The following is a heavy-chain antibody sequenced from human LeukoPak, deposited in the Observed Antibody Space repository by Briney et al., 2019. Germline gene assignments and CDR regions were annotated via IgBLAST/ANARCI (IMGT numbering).Heavy chain of an antibody. Sequence: PSETLSLTCTVSGGSISSGGYSWSWIRQPPGKGLEWIGYIYHSGSTNYNPSLKSRVTISVDRSKNQFSLKLSSVTAADTAVYYCARRVNIVMVTASAPTDAFDIWGQGTMVTVSS. V-gene: IGHV4-30-2*01. D-gene: IGHD2-21*02. J-gene: IGHJ3*02. CDR2: IYHSGST. CDR3: ARRVNIVMVTASAPTDAFDI. CDR1: GGSISSGGYS.